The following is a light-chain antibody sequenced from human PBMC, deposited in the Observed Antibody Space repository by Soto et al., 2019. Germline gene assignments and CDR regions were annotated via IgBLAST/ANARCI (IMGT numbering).Light chain of an antibody. J-gene: IGKJ1*01. CDR3: QQYGTSEII. Sequence: EIVLTQSPATLSLSPGERATLSCSASQSLTNSFIAWYQQKPGQAPRLLIYDTSSRATGIPDRFSGSGSGTDFTLTISRLEPEDFAVFFCQQYGTSEIIFGQGTKVDIK. CDR1: QSLTNSF. V-gene: IGKV3-20*01. CDR2: DTS.